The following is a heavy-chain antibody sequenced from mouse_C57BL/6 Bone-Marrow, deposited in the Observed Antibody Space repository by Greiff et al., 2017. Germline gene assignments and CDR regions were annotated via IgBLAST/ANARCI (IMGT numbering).Heavy chain of an antibody. J-gene: IGHJ4*01. CDR1: GYSFTGYF. Sequence: LVEPGDSVKISCTASGYSFTGYFMNWVMQSHGKSLEWIGRINPYNGDTFYNQKFTGKATLTVDKSSSTAHTALRSLTSEDSAVYYCARDGYYAMDYWGQGTSVTVSS. V-gene: IGHV1-20*01. CDR3: ARDGYYAMDY. D-gene: IGHD2-3*01. CDR2: INPYNGDT.